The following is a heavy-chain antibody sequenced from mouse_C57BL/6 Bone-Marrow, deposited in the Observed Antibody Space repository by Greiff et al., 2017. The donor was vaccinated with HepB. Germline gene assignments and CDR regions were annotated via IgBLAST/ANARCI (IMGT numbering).Heavy chain of an antibody. CDR1: GFSLTSYA. J-gene: IGHJ1*03. Sequence: VKLQESGPGLVAPSQSLSITCTVSGFSLTSYAISWVRQPPGKGLEWLGVIWTGGGTNYNSALKSRLSISKDNSKSQVFLKMNSLQTDDTARYYCARKGILRSYWYFDVWGTGTTVTVSS. CDR3: ARKGILRSYWYFDV. CDR2: IWTGGGT. D-gene: IGHD1-1*01. V-gene: IGHV2-9-1*01.